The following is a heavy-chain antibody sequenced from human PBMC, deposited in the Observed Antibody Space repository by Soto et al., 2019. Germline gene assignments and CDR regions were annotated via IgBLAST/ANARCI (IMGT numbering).Heavy chain of an antibody. V-gene: IGHV3-21*01. CDR1: GFTFSSYS. Sequence: GGSLRLSCAASGFTFSSYSMNWVRQAPGKGLEWVSSISSSSSYIYYADSVKGRFTISRDNAKNSLYLQMNSLRAEDTAVYYCARYRTGYSSGWYFDYWGQGTLVTVSS. D-gene: IGHD6-19*01. CDR3: ARYRTGYSSGWYFDY. J-gene: IGHJ4*02. CDR2: ISSSSSYI.